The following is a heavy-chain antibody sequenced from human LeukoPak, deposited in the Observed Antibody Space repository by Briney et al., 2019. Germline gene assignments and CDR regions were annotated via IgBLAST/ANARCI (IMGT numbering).Heavy chain of an antibody. J-gene: IGHJ4*02. CDR1: GFIFSSYW. V-gene: IGHV3-7*01. CDR2: IKQDGSEK. D-gene: IGHD5-18*01. Sequence: GGSLRLSCAASGFIFSSYWMSWVRQAPGKGLEWVANIKQDGSEKYYVDSVKGRFTISRDNAKNSPYLQMNSLRAEDTAVYYCARDLSRIHLWSNPYFDYWGQGTLVTVSS. CDR3: ARDLSRIHLWSNPYFDY.